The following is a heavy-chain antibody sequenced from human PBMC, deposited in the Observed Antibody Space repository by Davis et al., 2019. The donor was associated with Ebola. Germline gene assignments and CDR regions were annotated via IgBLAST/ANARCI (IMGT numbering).Heavy chain of an antibody. D-gene: IGHD3-3*01. Sequence: ASVKVSCKASGYTFTGYYMHWVRQAPGQGLEWMGWINPNSGGTNYAQKFQGRVTMTRDTSISTAYMELSRLRSDDTAVYYCARIHDFWSGYYLTYWYFDLWGRGTLVTVSS. CDR2: INPNSGGT. CDR1: GYTFTGYY. J-gene: IGHJ2*01. V-gene: IGHV1-2*02. CDR3: ARIHDFWSGYYLTYWYFDL.